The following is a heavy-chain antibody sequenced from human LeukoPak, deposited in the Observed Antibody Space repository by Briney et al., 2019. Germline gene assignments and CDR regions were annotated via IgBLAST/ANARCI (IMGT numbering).Heavy chain of an antibody. CDR2: ISSNGGST. CDR3: ARNGKSSSDYYYMDV. V-gene: IGHV3-64*01. J-gene: IGHJ6*03. CDR1: GFTFSTYV. D-gene: IGHD6-6*01. Sequence: PGGSLRLSCAASGFTFSTYVMHWVRQAPGKGLEYVSAISSNGGSTYYANSVKGRFTISRDNSKNTLFLQMGSLRAEDMAVYYCARNGKSSSDYYYMDVWGKGTTVTVSS.